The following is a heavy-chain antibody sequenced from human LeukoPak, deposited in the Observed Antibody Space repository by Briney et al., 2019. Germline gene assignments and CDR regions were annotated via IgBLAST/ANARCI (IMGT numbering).Heavy chain of an antibody. J-gene: IGHJ3*02. V-gene: IGHV1-8*01. CDR3: ARRTRELGYCSGGSCYHDAFDI. CDR2: MNPNSGNT. D-gene: IGHD2-15*01. CDR1: GYTFTSYD. Sequence: GASVKGSCKASGYTFTSYDINWVRQATGQGLEWMGWMNPNSGNTGYAQKIQGRVTMTRNTSISTAYMELSSLRSEDTAVYYCARRTRELGYCSGGSCYHDAFDIWGQGTMVTVSS.